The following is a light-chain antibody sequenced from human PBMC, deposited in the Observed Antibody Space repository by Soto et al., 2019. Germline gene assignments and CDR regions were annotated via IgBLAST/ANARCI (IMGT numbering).Light chain of an antibody. V-gene: IGKV1-5*01. CDR2: HAS. J-gene: IGKJ1*01. Sequence: DIQMTHSPSTLAASILDRVTVAFRASQGISNWLAWYQQKPGKAPKLLIFHASSLEGGVPSRFSGSGSGTAFTLTISRLEPEDFAVYYCQQYGSSPRTFGQGTKVDIK. CDR3: QQYGSSPRT. CDR1: QGISNW.